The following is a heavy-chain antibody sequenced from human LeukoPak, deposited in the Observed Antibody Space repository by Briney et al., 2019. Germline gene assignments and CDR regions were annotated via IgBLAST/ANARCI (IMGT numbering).Heavy chain of an antibody. V-gene: IGHV2-5*01. CDR2: IYGNNDK. J-gene: IGHJ4*02. CDR3: VHRTTLPSVDV. CDR1: GFSLTTDQVV. D-gene: IGHD2-2*01. Sequence: ESGPTLVKPTQTLTLTCTFSGFSLTTDQVVVGWVRQPPGKAPEWLTFIYGNNDKRYSSSLSSRLTITKDTSKNQVVLTMTDMASVDTATYYCVHRTTLPSVDVWGRGTLVNVSS.